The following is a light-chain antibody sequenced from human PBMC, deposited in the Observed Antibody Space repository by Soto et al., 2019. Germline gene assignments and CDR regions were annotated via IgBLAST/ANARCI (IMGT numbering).Light chain of an antibody. Sequence: DIQMTQSPSTLSASVGDRVIITCRASQNIRRWLAWYQQTPGKAPKFLIYEASTLESGVPSRFSGSGSGTEFTLTVSSLQPDDFATYYCQQYDSYPLTFGGGTKVEIK. V-gene: IGKV1-5*03. J-gene: IGKJ4*01. CDR2: EAS. CDR3: QQYDSYPLT. CDR1: QNIRRW.